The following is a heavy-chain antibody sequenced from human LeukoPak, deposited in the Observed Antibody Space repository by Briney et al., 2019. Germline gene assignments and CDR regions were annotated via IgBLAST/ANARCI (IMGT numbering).Heavy chain of an antibody. Sequence: GGSLRLSCAASGFTFSSYAMNWVRQAPGKGLEWVSAISGSGSTTYYADSVKGRFPISRDNSKNTLFLQMNSLTAEDTAIYSCARPRLEYCSGGSCFDAFDIWGQGTMVTVSS. D-gene: IGHD2-15*01. J-gene: IGHJ3*02. CDR1: GFTFSSYA. CDR2: ISGSGSTT. V-gene: IGHV3-23*01. CDR3: ARPRLEYCSGGSCFDAFDI.